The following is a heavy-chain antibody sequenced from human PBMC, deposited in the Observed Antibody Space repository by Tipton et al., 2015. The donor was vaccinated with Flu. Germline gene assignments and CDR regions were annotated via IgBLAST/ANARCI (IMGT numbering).Heavy chain of an antibody. D-gene: IGHD3-22*01. Sequence: LRLSCAVYGGSFSGYYWSWIRQPLGKGLEWIGEINHSGSTNYNPSLKSRDTISVDTSKNQFSLKLSSVTAADTAVYYCARGPGRSGYYSGWFDPWGQGTLVTVSS. CDR2: INHSGST. J-gene: IGHJ5*02. CDR1: GGSFSGYY. CDR3: ARGPGRSGYYSGWFDP. V-gene: IGHV4-34*01.